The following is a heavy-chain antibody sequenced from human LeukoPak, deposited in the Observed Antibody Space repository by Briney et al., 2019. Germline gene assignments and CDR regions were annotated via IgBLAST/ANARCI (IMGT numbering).Heavy chain of an antibody. V-gene: IGHV3-23*01. J-gene: IGHJ5*02. CDR3: AKDLNFGDGRWEFDP. CDR1: GFTCSGFA. CDR2: ILAGGSTT. Sequence: PGGSLRPXCAASGFTCSGFAMAWVRQTPGKGPESVSGILAGGSTTYYADSVKGRFTISRDNSKNTLYLQMDNLRGDDTAVYFCAKDLNFGDGRWEFDPWGQGTLVTVS. D-gene: IGHD2-21*02.